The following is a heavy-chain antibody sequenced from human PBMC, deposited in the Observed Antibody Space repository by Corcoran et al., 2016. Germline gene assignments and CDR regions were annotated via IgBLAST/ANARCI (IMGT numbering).Heavy chain of an antibody. CDR2: IYWNDDK. V-gene: IGHV2-5*01. D-gene: IGHD6-13*01. J-gene: IGHJ4*02. CDR3: AARHSSWYLSRGDFDY. CDR1: GFSLSTSGVG. Sequence: QITLKESGPTLVKPTQTLTLTCTFSGFSLSTSGVGVGWIRQPPGKAREWLALIYWNDDKRYSPSLKSRLTITKDTSKNKAVLTMTNMDTVDTATYYCAARHSSWYLSRGDFDYWGQGTLVTVSS.